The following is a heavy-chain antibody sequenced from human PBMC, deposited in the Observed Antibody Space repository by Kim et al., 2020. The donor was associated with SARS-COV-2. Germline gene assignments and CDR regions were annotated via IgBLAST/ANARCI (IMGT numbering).Heavy chain of an antibody. CDR1: GGSISSGGYY. CDR2: ISYSGST. Sequence: SETLSLTCTVSGGSISSGGYYWSWIRQHPGKGLEWIGYISYSGSTFYNPSLKSRVTISIDTSKNQFSLKLSSVTAADTAVYYCARDDYARGNWFDPWGQGTLVTVSS. V-gene: IGHV4-31*03. CDR3: ARDDYARGNWFDP. D-gene: IGHD3-16*01. J-gene: IGHJ5*02.